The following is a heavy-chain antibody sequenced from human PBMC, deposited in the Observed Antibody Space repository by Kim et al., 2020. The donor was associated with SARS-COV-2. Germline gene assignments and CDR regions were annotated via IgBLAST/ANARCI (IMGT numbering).Heavy chain of an antibody. V-gene: IGHV3-21*01. Sequence: SYIYYADSVKGQFTISRDNAKNSLYLQMNSLRAEDTAVYYCASDGYPDYWGQGTLVTVSS. D-gene: IGHD5-12*01. CDR3: ASDGYPDY. J-gene: IGHJ4*02. CDR2: SYI.